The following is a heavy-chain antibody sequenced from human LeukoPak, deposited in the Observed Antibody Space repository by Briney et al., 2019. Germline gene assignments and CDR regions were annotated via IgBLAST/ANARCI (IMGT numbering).Heavy chain of an antibody. V-gene: IGHV3-23*01. Sequence: GGSLRLSCAASGFTFSSYAMSWVRQAPGKGLEWVSAISGSGGSTYYADSVKGRFTISRDNSKNTLYLQMNSLTAADTALYYCANGVRRDGHNEWGQGTLVTVSS. CDR3: ANGVRRDGHNE. D-gene: IGHD5-24*01. CDR1: GFTFSSYA. J-gene: IGHJ4*02. CDR2: ISGSGGST.